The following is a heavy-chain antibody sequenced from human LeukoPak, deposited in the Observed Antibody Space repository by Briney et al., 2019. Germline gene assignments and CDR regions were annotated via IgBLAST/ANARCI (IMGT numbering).Heavy chain of an antibody. D-gene: IGHD5-18*01. Sequence: PGRSLRLSCAASGFTFSSYGMHWVRQAPGKGLEWVAVISYDGSNKYYADSVKGRFTISRDNSKNTLYLQMNSLRAEDTAVYYCAKGDTAMAVLCDYWGQGTLVTVSS. CDR3: AKGDTAMAVLCDY. CDR1: GFTFSSYG. V-gene: IGHV3-30*18. CDR2: ISYDGSNK. J-gene: IGHJ4*02.